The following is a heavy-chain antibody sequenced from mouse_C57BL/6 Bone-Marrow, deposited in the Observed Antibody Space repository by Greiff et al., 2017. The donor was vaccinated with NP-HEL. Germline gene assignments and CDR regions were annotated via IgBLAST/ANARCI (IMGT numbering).Heavy chain of an antibody. CDR3: ARDLDY. CDR2: ISYAGSN. CDR1: GYSITSGYY. J-gene: IGHJ2*01. Sequence: EVQLQQSGPGLVKPSQSLSLTCSVTGYSITSGYYWNWIRQFPGNKLEWMGYISYAGSNNYNPSLKNRISITRDTSKNQFFLKLNSVTTEDTATYYCARDLDYWGQGTTLTVSS. V-gene: IGHV3-6*01.